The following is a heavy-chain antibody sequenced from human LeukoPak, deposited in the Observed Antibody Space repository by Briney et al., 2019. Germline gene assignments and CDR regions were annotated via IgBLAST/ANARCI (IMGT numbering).Heavy chain of an antibody. CDR2: ISGSGGST. Sequence: GGSLRLSCAASGSTFSSYAMSWVRQAPGKGLEWVSAISGSGGSTYYADSVKGRFTISRDNSKNTLYLQMNSLRAEDTAVYYCAKDLDIVVVPAALYYYYGMDVWGQGTTVTVSS. V-gene: IGHV3-23*01. J-gene: IGHJ6*02. CDR3: AKDLDIVVVPAALYYYYGMDV. CDR1: GSTFSSYA. D-gene: IGHD2-2*01.